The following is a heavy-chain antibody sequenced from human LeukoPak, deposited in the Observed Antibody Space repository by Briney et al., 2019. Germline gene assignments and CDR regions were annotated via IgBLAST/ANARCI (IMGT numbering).Heavy chain of an antibody. CDR1: GGSISSYY. Sequence: SETLSLTCTVSGGSISSYYWSWIRQPPGKGLEWIGYIYYSGSTNYKSSLKSRVTISVDTSKNQFSLKLSSVTAADTAVYYCARAGSYLSSPFDYWGQGTLVTVSS. CDR3: ARAGSYLSSPFDY. D-gene: IGHD1-26*01. CDR2: IYYSGST. J-gene: IGHJ4*02. V-gene: IGHV4-59*01.